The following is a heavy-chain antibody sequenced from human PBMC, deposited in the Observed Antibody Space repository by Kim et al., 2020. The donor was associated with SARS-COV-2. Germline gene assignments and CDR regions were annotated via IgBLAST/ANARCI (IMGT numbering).Heavy chain of an antibody. CDR2: IYYIGST. V-gene: IGHV4-39*07. D-gene: IGHD1-26*01. CDR3: AREAWDARVPCYFDS. CDR1: GDSLTSDKYY. Sequence: SETLSLTCAVSGDSLTSDKYYWGWVRQSPGKGLEWIANIYYIGSTFYNPYLRRRVTISLDTSKSQFSLEVNSVTAADTAIYYSAREAWDARVPCYFDSWGPGTLVTVSS. J-gene: IGHJ4*02.